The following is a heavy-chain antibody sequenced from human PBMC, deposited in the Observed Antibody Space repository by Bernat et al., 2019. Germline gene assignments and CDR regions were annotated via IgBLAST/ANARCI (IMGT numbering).Heavy chain of an antibody. Sequence: QVQLVESGGDVVQPGRSLRLSCAASGFTFSSYAMHWVRQAPGKGLEWVAVISYDGSNKYYADSVKGRFTISRDNSKNTLYLQMNSLRAEDTAVYYCAREAGSSSWFDPWGQGTLVTVSS. CDR2: ISYDGSNK. CDR1: GFTFSSYA. V-gene: IGHV3-30-3*01. CDR3: AREAGSSSWFDP. J-gene: IGHJ5*02. D-gene: IGHD6-6*01.